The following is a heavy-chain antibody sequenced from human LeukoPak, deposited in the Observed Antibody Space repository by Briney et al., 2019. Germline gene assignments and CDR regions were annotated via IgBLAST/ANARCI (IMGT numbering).Heavy chain of an antibody. CDR1: GYTFTSYY. J-gene: IGHJ4*02. CDR2: INPTGGST. Sequence: ASVKVSCKASGYTFTSYYVHWVRQAPGQGLEWMGIINPTGGSTSYAQKFQGRVTMTRDRSTSTIFMELSSLRSEDTAVYYCARDSHPNDFDYWAQEPLVTVSS. V-gene: IGHV1-46*01. D-gene: IGHD3-16*01. CDR3: ARDSHPNDFDY.